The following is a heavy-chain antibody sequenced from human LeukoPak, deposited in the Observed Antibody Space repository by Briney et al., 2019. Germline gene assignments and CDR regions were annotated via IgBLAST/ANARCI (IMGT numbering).Heavy chain of an antibody. CDR2: IWYDGSNK. J-gene: IGHJ4*02. CDR1: GFTFSNYG. CDR3: ARDVRRGWELLYYFDY. V-gene: IGHV3-33*08. D-gene: IGHD1-26*01. Sequence: GGSLRLSCAASGFTFSNYGMHWVRQAPGKGLEWVAVIWYDGSNKYYADSVKGRFTISRDNSKNTLYLQMNSLRAEDTAVYYCARDVRRGWELLYYFDYWGQGTLVTVSS.